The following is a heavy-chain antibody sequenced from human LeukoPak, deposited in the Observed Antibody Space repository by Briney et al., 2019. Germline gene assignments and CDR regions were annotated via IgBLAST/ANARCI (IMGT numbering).Heavy chain of an antibody. J-gene: IGHJ4*02. CDR2: IYTSGST. D-gene: IGHD2-15*01. CDR1: GGSISSYY. V-gene: IGHV4-4*07. CDR3: ARGAEYCSGGSCYLILDY. Sequence: PPETLSLTCTVSGGSISSYYWSWIRQPAGKGLEWIGRIYTSGSTNYNPSLKSRVTMSVDTSKDQFSLKLSSVTAADTAVYYCARGAEYCSGGSCYLILDYWGQGTLVTVSS.